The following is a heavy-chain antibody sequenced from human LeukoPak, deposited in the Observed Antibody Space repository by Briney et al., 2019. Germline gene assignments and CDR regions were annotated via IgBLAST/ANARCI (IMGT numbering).Heavy chain of an antibody. Sequence: PGGSLRLSCAASGFVFSSCDMTWVRQAPGKGLEWVSSISGSGATTYYADSVKGRFTISRDNSNNTVYLQMNSLRAEDTAVYYCAKDQSRVGASDPFDYWGQGMQVGVSS. J-gene: IGHJ4*02. CDR2: ISGSGATT. V-gene: IGHV3-23*01. D-gene: IGHD1-26*01. CDR1: GFVFSSCD. CDR3: AKDQSRVGASDPFDY.